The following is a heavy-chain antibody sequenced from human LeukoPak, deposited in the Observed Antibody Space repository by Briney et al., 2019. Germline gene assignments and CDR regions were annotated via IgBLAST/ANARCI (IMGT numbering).Heavy chain of an antibody. Sequence: ASVKVSCKASGYTFTSYAMNWVRQAPGQGLEWMGWINPNTGGTDYAQNFQGRVALTRDTSISTAYMDLSSLTSDDTAVYYCARALQSLVPYYFDYWGQGTLVTVSS. D-gene: IGHD6-19*01. J-gene: IGHJ4*02. CDR1: GYTFTSYA. CDR3: ARALQSLVPYYFDY. V-gene: IGHV1-2*02. CDR2: INPNTGGT.